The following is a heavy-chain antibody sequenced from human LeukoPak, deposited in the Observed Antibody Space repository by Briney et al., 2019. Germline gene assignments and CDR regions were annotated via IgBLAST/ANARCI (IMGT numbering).Heavy chain of an antibody. D-gene: IGHD6-13*01. V-gene: IGHV3-72*01. CDR1: GFTFSDHY. CDR3: ARESGVYSSSWCLDY. CDR2: TRNKANSYTT. Sequence: GGSLRLSCAASGFTFSDHYMDWVRQAPGKGLEWVGRTRNKANSYTTEYAASVKGRFTISRDDSKNSLYLQMNSLKTEDTAVYYCARESGVYSSSWCLDYWGQGTLVTVSS. J-gene: IGHJ4*02.